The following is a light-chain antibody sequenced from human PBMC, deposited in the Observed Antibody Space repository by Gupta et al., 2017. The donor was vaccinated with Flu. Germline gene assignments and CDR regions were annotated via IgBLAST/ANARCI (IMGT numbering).Light chain of an antibody. Sequence: QSALPQPASVSGSPGPSITISCPGPISDVGGNKYVSWYQQYPGKAPKLMIYDVSDRPSGVSDRFSGSKSGNTASLTISGLQAEDEANYYCSSYTTRSTRVVFGGGTNLTVL. CDR3: SSYTTRSTRVV. J-gene: IGLJ3*02. CDR2: DVS. CDR1: ISDVGGNKY. V-gene: IGLV2-14*03.